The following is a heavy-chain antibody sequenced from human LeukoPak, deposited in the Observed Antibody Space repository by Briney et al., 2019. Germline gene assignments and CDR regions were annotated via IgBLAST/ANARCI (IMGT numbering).Heavy chain of an antibody. CDR2: ISGIGGST. Sequence: GGSLRLSCAASGFTFTRYAMNWVRQAPGKRLEWVSAISGIGGSTYYADSVKGRFTISRDNSKNTLYLQMNSLRAEDTAVYYCAKDRDYGGNSGGYFDLWGRGTLVTVSS. CDR3: AKDRDYGGNSGGYFDL. D-gene: IGHD4-23*01. CDR1: GFTFTRYA. J-gene: IGHJ2*01. V-gene: IGHV3-23*01.